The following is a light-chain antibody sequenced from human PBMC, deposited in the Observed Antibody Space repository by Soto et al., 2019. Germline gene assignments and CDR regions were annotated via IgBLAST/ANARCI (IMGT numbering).Light chain of an antibody. CDR3: TSSTSRGTYV. J-gene: IGLJ1*01. CDR2: NVS. V-gene: IGLV2-14*03. CDR1: SSDVGAYNF. Sequence: QSALTQPASVSGSPGQSITISCTGTSSDVGAYNFVSWYRQHPGKASKLIIYNVSDRPSGVFNRFSGSKSANTASLTISGLQAEDEADYYCTSSTSRGTYVFGTGTKVTVL.